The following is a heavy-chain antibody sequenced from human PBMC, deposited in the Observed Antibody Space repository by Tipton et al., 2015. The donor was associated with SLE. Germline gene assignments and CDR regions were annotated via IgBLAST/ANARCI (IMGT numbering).Heavy chain of an antibody. J-gene: IGHJ4*02. V-gene: IGHV4-30-4*01. CDR3: VYGDWLGLDY. CDR2: IYYSGST. Sequence: LRLSCTVSGGSISSGDYYWSWIRQPPGKGLEWIGYIYYSGSTYYNPSLKSRVTISVDTSKNQFSLKLSSVTAADTAVYYCVYGDWLGLDYWGQGTLVTVSS. CDR1: GGSISSGDYY. D-gene: IGHD4-17*01.